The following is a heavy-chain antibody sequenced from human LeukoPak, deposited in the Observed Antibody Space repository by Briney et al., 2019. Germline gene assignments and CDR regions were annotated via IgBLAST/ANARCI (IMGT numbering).Heavy chain of an antibody. CDR2: ISADTVNT. D-gene: IGHD3-22*01. CDR1: SYTQRIYG. V-gene: IGHV1-18*01. J-gene: IGHJ4*02. CDR3: ARTSGSRDYYDSTGYYIDY. Sequence: GASVSVSCKSSSYTQRIYGHIWVRQARGRGREGVGWISADTVNTRYGRSLQGRVTLTTDTSTTTAYMELRGLKSDDTAIYYCARTSGSRDYYDSTGYYIDYWGQRTLVTVSS.